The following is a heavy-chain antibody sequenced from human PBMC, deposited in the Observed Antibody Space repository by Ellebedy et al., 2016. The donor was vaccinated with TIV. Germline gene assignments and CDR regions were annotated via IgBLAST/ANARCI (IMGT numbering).Heavy chain of an antibody. CDR2: IYRGGNT. Sequence: GESLKISCAASGFIVSSNFVAWVRQAPGKGLERVSVIYRGGNTYYAASMRGRFTISRDNSKNTVYLQMNSLRAEDTAVYYCARAVTDYPNTFENWGQGTLVIVSA. CDR3: ARAVTDYPNTFEN. D-gene: IGHD4-11*01. J-gene: IGHJ4*02. V-gene: IGHV3-53*01. CDR1: GFIVSSNF.